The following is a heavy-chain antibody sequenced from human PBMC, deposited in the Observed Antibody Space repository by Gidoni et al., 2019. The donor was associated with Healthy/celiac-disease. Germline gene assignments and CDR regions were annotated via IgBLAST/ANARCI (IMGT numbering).Heavy chain of an antibody. CDR3: ARDKPYGDYGEFDY. CDR2: IYYSGST. D-gene: IGHD4-17*01. CDR1: GGSISSYY. V-gene: IGHV4-59*01. J-gene: IGHJ4*02. Sequence: QVQLQESGPGLVKPSETLSLTCTVSGGSISSYYWSWIRQPPGKGLEWIGYIYYSGSTNYNPSLKSRVTISVDTSKNQFSLKLSSVTAADTAVYYCARDKPYGDYGEFDYWGQGTLVTVSS.